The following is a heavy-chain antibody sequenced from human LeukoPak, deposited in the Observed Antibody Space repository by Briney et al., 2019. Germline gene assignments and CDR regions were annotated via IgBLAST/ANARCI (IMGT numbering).Heavy chain of an antibody. D-gene: IGHD1-26*01. Sequence: SETLSLTCTVSGDSISSIGFYWSWVRQHPGKGLDWIGFIYYSGTTFYNPSLNSRVTISVDTSKNQFSLKLTSVTAADTAMYYCARYRGGYGDLAYWGPATPANGSS. CDR3: ARYRGGYGDLAY. V-gene: IGHV4-31*03. CDR2: IYYSGTT. CDR1: GDSISSIGFY. J-gene: IGHJ4*01.